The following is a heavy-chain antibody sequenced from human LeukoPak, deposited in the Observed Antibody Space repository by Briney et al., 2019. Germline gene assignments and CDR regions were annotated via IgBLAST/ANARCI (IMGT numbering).Heavy chain of an antibody. CDR3: ARSEAARPRGVYPRKTALDY. CDR1: GYTFTGYY. J-gene: IGHJ4*02. Sequence: EASVKVSCKASGYTFTGYYMHWVRQAPGQGLEWMGWINPNSGGTNYAQKFQGRVTMTRDTSISTAYMELSRLRSDDTAVYYCARSEAARPRGVYPRKTALDYWGQGTLVTVSS. CDR2: INPNSGGT. V-gene: IGHV1-2*02. D-gene: IGHD6-6*01.